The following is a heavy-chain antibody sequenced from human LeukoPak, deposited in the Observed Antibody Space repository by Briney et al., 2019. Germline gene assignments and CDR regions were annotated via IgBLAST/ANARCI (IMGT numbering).Heavy chain of an antibody. CDR1: GFTFSTYA. CDR2: ISASGDTT. J-gene: IGHJ4*02. V-gene: IGHV3-23*01. CDR3: SSPPRSTVVAPWDF. D-gene: IGHD3-22*01. Sequence: GGSLRLSCAASGFTFSTYAMAWVRRAPGKGLEWVSGISASGDTTYYGDSVKGRFIIPKDYSKNTLYLQMNGLRAEDTALYYCSSPPRSTVVAPWDFWGQGTLVTVSS.